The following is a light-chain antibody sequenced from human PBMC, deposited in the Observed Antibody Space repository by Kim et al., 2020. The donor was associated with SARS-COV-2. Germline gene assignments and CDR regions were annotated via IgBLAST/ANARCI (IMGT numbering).Light chain of an antibody. CDR3: QQYGSSSYT. V-gene: IGKV3-20*01. J-gene: IGKJ2*01. CDR2: GAS. CDR1: QSVSSSY. Sequence: LYPGERAPLSCRASQSVSSSYLAWYQQKPGQAPRLLIYGASSRATGIPDRFSGSGSGTDFTLTISRLRPEDFAVYYCQQYGSSSYTFGQGTKLEI.